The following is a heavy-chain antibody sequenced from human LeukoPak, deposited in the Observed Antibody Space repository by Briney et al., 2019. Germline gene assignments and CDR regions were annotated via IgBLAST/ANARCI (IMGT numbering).Heavy chain of an antibody. V-gene: IGHV3-7*03. CDR2: INHNGNVN. D-gene: IGHD3-16*01. CDR1: GFTFSRYW. J-gene: IGHJ6*02. CDR3: ARGGGLDV. Sequence: GGSLRLSCAASGFTFSRYWMSWVRQAPGKGLEWVASINHNGNVNYYVDSVKGRFTISRDNAKNSLYLQMSNLRAEDTAVYFCARGGGLDVWGQGATVTVSS.